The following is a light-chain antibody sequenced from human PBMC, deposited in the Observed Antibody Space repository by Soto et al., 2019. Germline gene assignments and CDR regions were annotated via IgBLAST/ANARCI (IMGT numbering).Light chain of an antibody. V-gene: IGKV1-39*01. Sequence: IQMTQSPSSLSASVGDRVTITCRASQSITIYLNWYQQKPGEAPNLLIFGASTLQSGVPSRFSGSGSGTDFTLTISSLQPEDFATYYCQQSYSTLWTFGQGTKVAIK. CDR1: QSITIY. CDR2: GAS. CDR3: QQSYSTLWT. J-gene: IGKJ1*01.